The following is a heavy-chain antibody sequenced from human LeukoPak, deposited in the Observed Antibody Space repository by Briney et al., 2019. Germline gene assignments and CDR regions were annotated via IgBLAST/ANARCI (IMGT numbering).Heavy chain of an antibody. CDR1: GFTLTHFG. CDR2: ITGSSGRT. V-gene: IGHV3-23*01. D-gene: IGHD1-26*01. Sequence: GGSLRLSCAGSGFTLTHFGMHWVRQAPGKGLEWVSSITGSSGRTCYADSVKGRFTISRDTSNNTLYLQMSSLSDEDTAVYYCAKGTRVGVTTPFDSWGQGTLVTVSS. CDR3: AKGTRVGVTTPFDS. J-gene: IGHJ4*02.